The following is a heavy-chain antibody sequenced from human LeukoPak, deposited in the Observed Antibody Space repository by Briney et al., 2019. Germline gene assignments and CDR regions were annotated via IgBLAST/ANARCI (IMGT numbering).Heavy chain of an antibody. CDR3: ARDTAAGYFDP. Sequence: SETLSLTSSVSGASISSYYWSWFRQPAGRGLEYIGRISSSGSTNYYHSFESRVSISIDTSSNQVSLRLSPVTAADTAVYFCARDTAAGYFDPWGQGILVTVSS. CDR2: ISSSGST. V-gene: IGHV4-4*07. CDR1: GASISSYY. J-gene: IGHJ5*02. D-gene: IGHD2-2*01.